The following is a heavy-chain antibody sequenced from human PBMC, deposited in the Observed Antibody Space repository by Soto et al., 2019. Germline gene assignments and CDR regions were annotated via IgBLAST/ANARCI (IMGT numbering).Heavy chain of an antibody. Sequence: GGSLRLSCAASGFTFSSYGMHWVRQAPGKGLEWVAVISYDGSNKYYADSVKGRFTISRDNSKNTLYLQMNSLRAEDTAVYYCAKDMSSSWYPIGASPSDAFDIWGQGTMVTVSS. CDR2: ISYDGSNK. D-gene: IGHD6-13*01. V-gene: IGHV3-30*18. CDR1: GFTFSSYG. J-gene: IGHJ3*02. CDR3: AKDMSSSWYPIGASPSDAFDI.